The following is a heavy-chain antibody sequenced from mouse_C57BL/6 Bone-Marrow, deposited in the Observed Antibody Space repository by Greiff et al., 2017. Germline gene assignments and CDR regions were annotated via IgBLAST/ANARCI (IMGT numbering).Heavy chain of an antibody. Sequence: EVMLVESGGDLVKPGGSLKLSCAASGFTFSSYGMSWVRQTPDKRLEWVATISSGGSYTYYPDSVKGRFTISRDNAKNTLYLQMSSLKSEDTAMYYCARLPSNWDVGYFDVWGTGTTVTVSS. CDR2: ISSGGSYT. D-gene: IGHD4-1*01. V-gene: IGHV5-6*01. CDR1: GFTFSSYG. CDR3: ARLPSNWDVGYFDV. J-gene: IGHJ1*03.